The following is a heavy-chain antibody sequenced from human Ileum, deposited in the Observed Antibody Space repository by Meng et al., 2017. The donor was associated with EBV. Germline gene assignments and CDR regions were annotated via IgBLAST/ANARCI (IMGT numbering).Heavy chain of an antibody. CDR2: MYYSGNT. Sequence: QLQLQESGPGLVKPSETLSPTCTGSGGSISSSGYYWGWVRQPPGKGLEWIANMYYSGNTYYNPSLKSRVTISLDTSRNQFSLKINSVTAADTAVYFCARAIGLAGTTWLDPWGQGTLVTVSS. J-gene: IGHJ5*02. D-gene: IGHD1-1*01. CDR3: ARAIGLAGTTWLDP. V-gene: IGHV4-39*07. CDR1: GGSISSSGYY.